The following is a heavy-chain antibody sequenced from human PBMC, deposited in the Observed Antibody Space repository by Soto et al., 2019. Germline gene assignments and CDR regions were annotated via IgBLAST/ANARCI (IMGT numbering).Heavy chain of an antibody. J-gene: IGHJ4*02. V-gene: IGHV1-69*13. Sequence: GASVKLSGKASGGTFSSYAISWVRQAPGQGLEWMGGIIPIFGTANYAQKFQGRVTITADESTSTAYMELSSLRSEDTAVYYCAGDGDSSSWYVNWGQGTLVTVSS. D-gene: IGHD6-13*01. CDR3: AGDGDSSSWYVN. CDR1: GGTFSSYA. CDR2: IIPIFGTA.